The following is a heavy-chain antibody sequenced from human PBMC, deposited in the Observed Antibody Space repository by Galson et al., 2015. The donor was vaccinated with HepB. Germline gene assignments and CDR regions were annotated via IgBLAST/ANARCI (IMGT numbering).Heavy chain of an antibody. D-gene: IGHD3-16*01. CDR2: IDQYANHM. V-gene: IGHV3-74*01. CDR3: VRDFRGNDH. J-gene: IGHJ5*02. Sequence: SLRLSCAGSGFRFSDYWIHWVRQAPGQGLEWIARIDQYANHMFYADSVRGRFTVSRDNAANTAYLYMTYLRGDDTGQYYSVRDFRGNDHWGQGNLVIVSS. CDR1: GFRFSDYW.